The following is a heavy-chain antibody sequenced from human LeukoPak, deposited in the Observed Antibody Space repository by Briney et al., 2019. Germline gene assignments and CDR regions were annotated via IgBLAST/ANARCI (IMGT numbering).Heavy chain of an antibody. CDR1: GDRVSSNXXX. J-gene: IGHJ4*02. CDR2: XXXXXKWFN. CDR3: AGNRPRHCSRGSCYLFDY. D-gene: IGHD2-15*01. Sequence: SQTLSLTCAXFGDRVSSNXXXXXXXRQXPSXXXXXXXXXXXXXKWFNDYTLSVKSRIIINADTSKNQFSLQLRSVTPEDTAVYYCAGNRPRHCSRGSCYLFDYWGQGILVTVSS. V-gene: IGHV6-1*01.